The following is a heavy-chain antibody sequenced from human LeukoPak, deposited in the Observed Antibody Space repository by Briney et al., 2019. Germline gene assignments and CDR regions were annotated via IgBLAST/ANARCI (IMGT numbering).Heavy chain of an antibody. D-gene: IGHD2-2*01. J-gene: IGHJ5*02. Sequence: PGASLRLSCAASGFTFSNYAMSWVRQAPGKGLEWVSGISDSGDRTYFADSVKGRFTISRDNYKSTLYLQMNSLRAEDTAIYYCAKLGHCSSVSCYMNWFDPWGQGTLVTVSS. CDR2: ISDSGDRT. CDR1: GFTFSNYA. V-gene: IGHV3-23*01. CDR3: AKLGHCSSVSCYMNWFDP.